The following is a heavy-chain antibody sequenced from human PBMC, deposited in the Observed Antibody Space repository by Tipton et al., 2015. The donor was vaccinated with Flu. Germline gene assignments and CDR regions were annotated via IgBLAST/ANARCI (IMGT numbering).Heavy chain of an antibody. CDR2: IVRSGTTT. CDR1: GITFSSYA. CDR3: AKELFRASAGTRGGGS. V-gene: IGHV3-23*01. J-gene: IGHJ5*02. D-gene: IGHD6-13*01. Sequence: GSLRLSCTASGITFSSYAMSWVRQAPGKGLEWVSSIVRSGTTTYYADSVKGRFSISRDNSKNTLFLQMNSLRAEDTATYYCAKELFRASAGTRGGGSWGQGTLVTVSS.